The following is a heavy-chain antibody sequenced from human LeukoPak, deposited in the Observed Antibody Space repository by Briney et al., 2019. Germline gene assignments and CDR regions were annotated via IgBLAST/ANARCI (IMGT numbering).Heavy chain of an antibody. CDR1: GFTFSDHY. Sequence: GGSLRLSCAASGFTFSDHYMSWIRQTPGKGLEWVSYIYNSASNTYYADSVKGRFAISRDNAKNVLYLQMNNLRVEDTAVYYCARGHYGLDVWGQGTTVTVSS. J-gene: IGHJ6*02. CDR2: IYNSASNT. V-gene: IGHV3-11*01. CDR3: ARGHYGLDV.